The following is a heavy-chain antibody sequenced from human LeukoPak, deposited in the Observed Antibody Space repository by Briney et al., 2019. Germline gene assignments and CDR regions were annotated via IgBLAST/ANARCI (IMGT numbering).Heavy chain of an antibody. CDR1: GYTFTGYY. Sequence: GASVKVSCKASGYTFTGYYMHWVRQAPGQGLEWMGWSNPNSGGTNYAQKFQGRVTMTRDASISTAYMELSRLRSDDTAVYYCARVRYCSSTSCYIYYYYMDVWGKGTTVTVSS. D-gene: IGHD2-2*02. CDR2: SNPNSGGT. J-gene: IGHJ6*03. V-gene: IGHV1-2*02. CDR3: ARVRYCSSTSCYIYYYYMDV.